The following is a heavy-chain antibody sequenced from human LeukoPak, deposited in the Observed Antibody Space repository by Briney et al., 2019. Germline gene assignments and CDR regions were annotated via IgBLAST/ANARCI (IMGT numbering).Heavy chain of an antibody. J-gene: IGHJ4*02. D-gene: IGHD3-22*01. CDR2: INTDGGSL. CDR1: GFTFSSYW. CDR3: ARRINYYDSSGYYYVRYFDS. Sequence: PGGSLRLSCAASGFTFSSYWMYWVRQAPGKGPVWVARINTDGGSLNYADSVKGRFTISRDNAKNTLYLQMNSLRAEDTAVYYCARRINYYDSSGYYYVRYFDSWGQGTLVAVSS. V-gene: IGHV3-74*01.